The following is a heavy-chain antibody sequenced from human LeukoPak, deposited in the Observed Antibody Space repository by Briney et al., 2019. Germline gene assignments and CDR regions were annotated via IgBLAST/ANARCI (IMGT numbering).Heavy chain of an antibody. CDR1: GYSFASYW. CDR3: ARRAAEWELLHL. V-gene: IGHV5-51*01. Sequence: GESRNISFQGSGYSFASYWIGWVRHMPGKGREWMRIIYPGDSGTRYSPSFQGQVAISADKSISTAYLQWSGLKASDSAMYYCARRAAEWELLHLWGQGALVTVPS. D-gene: IGHD1-26*01. J-gene: IGHJ4*02. CDR2: IYPGDSGT.